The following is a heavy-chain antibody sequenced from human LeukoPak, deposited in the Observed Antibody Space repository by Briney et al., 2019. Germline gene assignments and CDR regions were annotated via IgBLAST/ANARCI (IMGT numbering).Heavy chain of an antibody. Sequence: ASVKVSCKASGYTFISYDINWVRQATGQGLEWMGWMNPNSGNTGYAQKFQGRVTITRNTSISTAYMELSSLRSEDTAVYYCARVHDYSNLGGDYYMDVWGKGTTVTVSS. V-gene: IGHV1-8*03. CDR2: MNPNSGNT. CDR1: GYTFISYD. CDR3: ARVHDYSNLGGDYYMDV. J-gene: IGHJ6*03. D-gene: IGHD4-11*01.